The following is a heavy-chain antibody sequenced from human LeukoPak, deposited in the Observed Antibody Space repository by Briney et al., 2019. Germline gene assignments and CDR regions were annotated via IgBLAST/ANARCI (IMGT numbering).Heavy chain of an antibody. CDR3: AREGVTGYSSGWYPLYCFDY. D-gene: IGHD6-19*01. Sequence: ASVKVSCKASGGTFSSYAISWVRQAPGQGLEWMGWINPNSGGTNYAQKFQGRVTMTRDTSISTAYMELSRLRSDDTAVYYCAREGVTGYSSGWYPLYCFDYWGQGTLVTVSS. CDR2: INPNSGGT. J-gene: IGHJ4*02. CDR1: GGTFSSYA. V-gene: IGHV1-2*02.